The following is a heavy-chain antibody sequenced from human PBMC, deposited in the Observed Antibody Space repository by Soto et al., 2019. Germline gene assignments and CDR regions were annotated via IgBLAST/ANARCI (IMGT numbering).Heavy chain of an antibody. D-gene: IGHD3-3*01. Sequence: GGSLRLSCAASGFTFTNYGMHWVRQAPGKGLEWVAVISYDGSDKYYADSLKGRFTISRDNSKNTVYLQMKSLRPEDTAVYYCAKPYFDFWSRYASSHYYGMDVWGQGTTVTVS. V-gene: IGHV3-30*18. CDR1: GFTFTNYG. CDR2: ISYDGSDK. J-gene: IGHJ6*02. CDR3: AKPYFDFWSRYASSHYYGMDV.